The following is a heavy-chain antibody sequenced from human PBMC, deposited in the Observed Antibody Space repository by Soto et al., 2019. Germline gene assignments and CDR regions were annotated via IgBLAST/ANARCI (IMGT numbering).Heavy chain of an antibody. CDR2: INPSGGST. V-gene: IGHV1-46*01. CDR1: GGTFSSYA. J-gene: IGHJ4*02. Sequence: ASVKVSCKASGGTFSSYAISWVRQAPGQGLEWIGIINPSGGSTSYAQKFQGRVTMTRDTSTSTVYMELSSLRSEDTAVYYCARVGDSSGLFDYWGQGTLVTVSS. D-gene: IGHD3-22*01. CDR3: ARVGDSSGLFDY.